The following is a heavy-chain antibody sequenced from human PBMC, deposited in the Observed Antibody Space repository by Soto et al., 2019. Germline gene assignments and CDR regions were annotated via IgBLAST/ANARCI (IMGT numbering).Heavy chain of an antibody. D-gene: IGHD2-21*02. J-gene: IGHJ3*02. V-gene: IGHV5-51*01. Sequence: GESLKISCKGSGYSFTSYWIGWVRQMPGKGLEWMGIIYPGDSDTRYSPSFQGQVTISPDKSISTAYLQWSSLKASDTAMYYCARLGNGSHIVVVTAFPDAFDIWGQGTMVTVSS. CDR2: IYPGDSDT. CDR1: GYSFTSYW. CDR3: ARLGNGSHIVVVTAFPDAFDI.